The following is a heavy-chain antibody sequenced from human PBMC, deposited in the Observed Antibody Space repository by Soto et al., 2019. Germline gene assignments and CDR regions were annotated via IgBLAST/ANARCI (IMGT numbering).Heavy chain of an antibody. Sequence: EVQLVESGGGLVQPGGSLRLSCAASGFTLSGYWMSWVRQAPGKGLEWVANIKQDGSEQFYVDSVKGRFTISRENAKNSLYLQMNSLRAEDTAVYYCAREAVWGQGTTVTVSS. J-gene: IGHJ6*02. CDR2: IKQDGSEQ. V-gene: IGHV3-7*05. CDR3: AREAV. CDR1: GFTLSGYW.